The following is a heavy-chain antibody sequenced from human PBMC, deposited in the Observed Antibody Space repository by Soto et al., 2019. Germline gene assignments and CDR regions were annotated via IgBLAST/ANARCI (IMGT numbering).Heavy chain of an antibody. J-gene: IGHJ4*02. CDR3: AMLGYCSSTSCYPFDY. V-gene: IGHV3-30-3*01. Sequence: PGGSLTLSCAASGFTFSSYAMHWVRQAPGKGLEWVAVISYDGSNKYYADSVKGRFTISRDNSKNTLYLQMNSLRAEDTAVYYCAMLGYCSSTSCYPFDYWGQGTLVTVSS. CDR2: ISYDGSNK. D-gene: IGHD2-2*01. CDR1: GFTFSSYA.